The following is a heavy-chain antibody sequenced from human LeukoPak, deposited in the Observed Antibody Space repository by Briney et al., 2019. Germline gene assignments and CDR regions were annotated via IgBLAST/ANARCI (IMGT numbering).Heavy chain of an antibody. CDR3: ARAPGQQWLVIDY. CDR1: GYTFTSYA. Sequence: ASVKVSCKASGYTFTSYAMNWVRQAPGQGLEWMGWINPNSGGTNYAQKFQGRVTMTRDTSISTAYMELSRLRSDDTAVYYCARAPGQQWLVIDYWGQGTLVTVSS. V-gene: IGHV1-2*02. CDR2: INPNSGGT. J-gene: IGHJ4*02. D-gene: IGHD6-19*01.